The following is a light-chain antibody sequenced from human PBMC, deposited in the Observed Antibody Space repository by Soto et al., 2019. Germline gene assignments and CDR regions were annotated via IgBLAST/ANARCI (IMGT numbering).Light chain of an antibody. J-gene: IGLJ3*02. Sequence: SALTQPASVSGSPGQSIAISCTGTSSDVGGYNYVAWYQQHPGKGPKLMIFDVSDRPSGVSNRFSGSKSGNTASLTISGLQAEDEADYYCSSYTTSSTLVFGGGTKVTVL. CDR3: SSYTTSSTLV. CDR1: SSDVGGYNY. V-gene: IGLV2-14*01. CDR2: DVS.